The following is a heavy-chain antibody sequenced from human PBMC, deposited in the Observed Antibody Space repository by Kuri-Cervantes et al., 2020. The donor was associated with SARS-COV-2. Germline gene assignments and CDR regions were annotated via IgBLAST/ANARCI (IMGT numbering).Heavy chain of an antibody. J-gene: IGHJ4*02. D-gene: IGHD6-19*01. Sequence: GESLKISCAASGFTFSSYSMNWVRQAPGKGLEWVSSISSSSNYIYYADSVKGRFTISRDNAKNSLYLQMNSLRAEDTAVYYCARGGSSGWYYFDYWGQGTLVTVSS. CDR2: ISSSSNYI. CDR3: ARGGSSGWYYFDY. V-gene: IGHV3-21*01. CDR1: GFTFSSYS.